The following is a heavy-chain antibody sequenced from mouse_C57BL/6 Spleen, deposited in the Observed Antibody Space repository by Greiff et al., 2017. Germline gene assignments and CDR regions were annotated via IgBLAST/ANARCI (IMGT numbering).Heavy chain of an antibody. D-gene: IGHD1-1*01. J-gene: IGHJ4*01. CDR3: ARYQYYGSSYGAMDY. CDR1: GFTFTDYY. CDR2: IRNKANGYTT. Sequence: EVKLVESGGGLVQPGGSLNLSCAASGFTFTDYYMSWVRQPPGKALEWLGFIRNKANGYTTEYSASVKGRFTIARDNSKSILYLQMNALRAEDSATYYCARYQYYGSSYGAMDYWGQGTSVTVSS. V-gene: IGHV7-3*01.